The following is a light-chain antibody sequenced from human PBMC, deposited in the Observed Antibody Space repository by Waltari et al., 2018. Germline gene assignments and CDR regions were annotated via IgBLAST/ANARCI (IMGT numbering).Light chain of an antibody. CDR3: QQSYNTPVT. V-gene: IGKV1-39*01. Sequence: DIQMTQSPSSLSASVGDRVTITCRASQSVSRRLNWYQQKPGKAPNLLIYAASSLQSGVPSRFSGSGSGTDFTLTISSLRPEDFATYYCQQSYNTPVTFGQGTKLEIK. J-gene: IGKJ2*01. CDR2: AAS. CDR1: QSVSRR.